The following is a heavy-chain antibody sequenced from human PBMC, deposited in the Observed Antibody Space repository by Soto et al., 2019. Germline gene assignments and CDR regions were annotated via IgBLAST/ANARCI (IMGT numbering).Heavy chain of an antibody. CDR1: GFTFSNYT. Sequence: SGGSLRLSCEAYGFTFSNYTMNWVRQAPGKGLEWVSFISRSSSYIYYADSVKGRFTISRDNAKNSLYLQMNSLRAEDTAVYYCARDRFNYDSSGLGYWGQGTTVTVSS. J-gene: IGHJ6*02. D-gene: IGHD3-22*01. CDR3: ARDRFNYDSSGLGY. CDR2: ISRSSSYI. V-gene: IGHV3-21*01.